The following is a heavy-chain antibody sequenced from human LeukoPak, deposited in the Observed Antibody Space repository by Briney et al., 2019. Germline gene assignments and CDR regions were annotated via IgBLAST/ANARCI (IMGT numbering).Heavy chain of an antibody. D-gene: IGHD3-22*01. Sequence: PGGSLRLSCAASGFTLSNAWMSWVRQAPGKGLEWVGRIKSKTDGGTTDYAAPVKGRFTISRDDSKNTLYLQMNSLKTEDTAVXXXXXXXXXMXVVGXWGQGTLVTXSS. J-gene: IGHJ4*02. CDR1: GFTLSNAW. V-gene: IGHV3-15*01. CDR3: XXXXXXMXVVGX. CDR2: IKSKTDGGTT.